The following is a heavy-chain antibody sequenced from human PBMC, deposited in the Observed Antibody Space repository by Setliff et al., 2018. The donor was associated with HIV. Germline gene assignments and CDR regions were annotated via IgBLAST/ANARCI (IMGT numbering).Heavy chain of an antibody. CDR3: ARGVHCTSTTCYPSFYFDY. D-gene: IGHD2-2*01. Sequence: SETLSLTCAVSGYSISSGHYWGWLRQSPGKGLEWIASIHHSGNTYHNPSLKSRVTMSVDTSKNQVSLKLTSVTAEDTAVCYCARGVHCTSTTCYPSFYFDYWGQGIMVTVSS. CDR2: IHHSGNT. J-gene: IGHJ4*02. V-gene: IGHV4-38-2*01. CDR1: GYSISSGHY.